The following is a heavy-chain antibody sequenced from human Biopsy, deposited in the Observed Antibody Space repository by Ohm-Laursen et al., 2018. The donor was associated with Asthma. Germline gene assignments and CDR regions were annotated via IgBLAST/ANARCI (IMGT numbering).Heavy chain of an antibody. CDR1: GGSINSDY. J-gene: IGHJ4*02. Sequence: SETLSLTCTFSGGSINSDYWSWIRQPPGKGLEWIGLSSYSGFRKYNPSLKSRVTISVDTSKNQLSLNLTSVIAADTAVYYCARDQGDSKFDYWGQEILVTVSS. D-gene: IGHD3-16*01. CDR2: SSYSGFR. CDR3: ARDQGDSKFDY. V-gene: IGHV4-59*01.